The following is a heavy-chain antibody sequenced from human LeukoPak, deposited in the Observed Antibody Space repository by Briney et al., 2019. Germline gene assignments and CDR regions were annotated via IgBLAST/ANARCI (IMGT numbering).Heavy chain of an antibody. CDR2: IYLRGST. J-gene: IGHJ2*01. CDR1: GGSINSGAYY. V-gene: IGHV4-31*03. D-gene: IGHD3-10*01. Sequence: PSQTLSLTCTVSGGSINSGAYYWSWIRQHPGKGLEWIGYIYLRGSTYYNPSLQSRVTISVDTSKSQFSLKLNSVTAADTALYYCARALRVLWFGESRTWYSDLGGRGTLVPVSS. CDR3: ARALRVLWFGESRTWYSDL.